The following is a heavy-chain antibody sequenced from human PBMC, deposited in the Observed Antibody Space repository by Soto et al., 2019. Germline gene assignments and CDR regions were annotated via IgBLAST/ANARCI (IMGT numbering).Heavy chain of an antibody. V-gene: IGHV3-74*01. CDR2: INSDGSST. CDR3: ARGSHYYGSSGYSGFDP. J-gene: IGHJ5*02. D-gene: IGHD3-22*01. CDR1: GFTFNIYA. Sequence: VGSLRLSCAASGFTFNIYALSWVRQAPGKGLVWVSRINSDGSSTSYADSVKGRFTISRDNAKNTLYLQMNSLRAEDTAVYYCARGSHYYGSSGYSGFDPWGQGTLVTVSS.